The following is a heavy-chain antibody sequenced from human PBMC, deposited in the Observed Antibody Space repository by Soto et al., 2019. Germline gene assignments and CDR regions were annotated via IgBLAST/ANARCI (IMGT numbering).Heavy chain of an antibody. J-gene: IGHJ5*02. V-gene: IGHV4-4*07. D-gene: IGHD3-3*01. CDR2: IYSSGST. CDR1: GFAINSYD. Sequence: ETLSLTCTVSGFAINSYDWNWILQPAGKGLEWIGRIYSSGSTKYNPSLQSRVTMSLDTSKNQFSLRLTSVTAADTAVYYCARGQRFSDWFDPWGQGTLVTVSS. CDR3: ARGQRFSDWFDP.